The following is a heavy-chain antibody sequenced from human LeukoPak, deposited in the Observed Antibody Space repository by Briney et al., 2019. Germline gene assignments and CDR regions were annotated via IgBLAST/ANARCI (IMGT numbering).Heavy chain of an antibody. D-gene: IGHD4-23*01. V-gene: IGHV1-18*01. CDR3: ARDLRGTVAYFDS. CDR1: GYTFTSYG. CDR2: ISAYNADT. J-gene: IGHJ4*02. Sequence: ASVTVSCKASGYTFTSYGISWVRQAPGQGLEWMGWISAYNADTNYAPKLQGRVTVTTDTSTSTAYMELRSLRSDDTAVYYCARDLRGTVAYFDSWGQGTLVAVSS.